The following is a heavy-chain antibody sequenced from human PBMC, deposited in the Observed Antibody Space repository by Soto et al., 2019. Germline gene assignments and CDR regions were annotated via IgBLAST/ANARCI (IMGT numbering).Heavy chain of an antibody. CDR3: ARDPYHVLMVNAPNLYGMDV. Sequence: QVQLVQSGAEVKKPGASVKVSCKASGYTFTTYDISWVRKAPGQGLDGRGRISTYNANTNSPQSFPDRLTMTTDTSTNTAYTXLRSLRSDDTAVYYCARDPYHVLMVNAPNLYGMDVWGQGTTVTVSS. V-gene: IGHV1-18*01. J-gene: IGHJ6*02. CDR1: GYTFTTYD. D-gene: IGHD2-8*01. CDR2: ISTYNANT.